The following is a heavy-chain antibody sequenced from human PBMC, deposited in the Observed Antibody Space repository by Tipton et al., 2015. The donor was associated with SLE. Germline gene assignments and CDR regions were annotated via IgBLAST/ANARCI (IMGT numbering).Heavy chain of an antibody. Sequence: QLVQSGAEVKKPGESLEISCTTSGYTFSDYWIIWVRQMPGKGLEWVGRIDPSDSYFNYSPSFQGHVTISVDRSISTAYLLWSSLKTSDTAMYYCARDRGYSSNWLTDDDFDIWGQGTMVTVSS. CDR3: ARDRGYSSNWLTDDDFDI. D-gene: IGHD6-13*01. CDR1: GYTFSDYW. CDR2: IDPSDSYF. V-gene: IGHV5-10-1*01. J-gene: IGHJ3*02.